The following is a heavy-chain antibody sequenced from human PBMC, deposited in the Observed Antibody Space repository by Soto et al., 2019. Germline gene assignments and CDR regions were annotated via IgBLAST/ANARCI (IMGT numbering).Heavy chain of an antibody. V-gene: IGHV4-61*01. CDR3: ARGLIAAAVLFDP. Sequence: SETLSLTCTVSGGSVSSGSYYWSWIRQPPGNGLEWIGYIYYSGSTNYNPSLKSRVTISVDTSKNQFSLKLSSVTAADTAVYYCARGLIAAAVLFDPWGQGTLVTVSS. CDR2: IYYSGST. J-gene: IGHJ5*02. CDR1: GGSVSSGSYY. D-gene: IGHD6-13*01.